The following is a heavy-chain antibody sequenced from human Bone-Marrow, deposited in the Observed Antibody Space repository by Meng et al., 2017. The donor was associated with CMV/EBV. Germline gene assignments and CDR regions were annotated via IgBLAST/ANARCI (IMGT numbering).Heavy chain of an antibody. CDR2: ISYDGSNK. D-gene: IGHD3-22*01. Sequence: GGSLRLSCEASGFIFSNYWMSWVRQAPGKGLEWVAVISYDGSNKYYADSVKGRFTISRDNSKNTLYLQMNSLRAEDTAVYYCARGLYYYDSSGPPAWGQGTLVTVSS. V-gene: IGHV3-30-3*01. CDR3: ARGLYYYDSSGPPA. J-gene: IGHJ5*02. CDR1: GFIFSNYW.